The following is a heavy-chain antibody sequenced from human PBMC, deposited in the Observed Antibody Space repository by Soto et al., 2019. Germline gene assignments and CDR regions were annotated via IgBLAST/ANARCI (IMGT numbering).Heavy chain of an antibody. J-gene: IGHJ5*02. V-gene: IGHV4-39*01. CDR1: GGSISSSSYY. Sequence: QLQLQESGPGLVKPSETLSLTCTVSGGSISSSSYYWGWIRQPPGKGLEWIGSIYYSGSTYYNPSLKSRVTISVDTSKNQFSLKLSSVTAADTAVYYCARQLFVVVPAAMEQQDRWFDPWGQGTLVTVSS. CDR2: IYYSGST. D-gene: IGHD2-2*01. CDR3: ARQLFVVVPAAMEQQDRWFDP.